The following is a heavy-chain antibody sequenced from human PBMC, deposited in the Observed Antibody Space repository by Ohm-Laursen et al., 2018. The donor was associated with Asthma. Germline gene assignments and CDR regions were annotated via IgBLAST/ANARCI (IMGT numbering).Heavy chain of an antibody. J-gene: IGHJ3*02. V-gene: IGHV3-11*06. D-gene: IGHD4-17*01. CDR1: GFTFSDYY. Sequence: SLRLSCSASGFTFSDYYMSWIRQAPGKGLEWVSYISSSSSYTNYADSVKGRFTISRDNAKNSLYLQMNSLRAEDTAVYYCASSVSPDYGDYGFGAFDIWGQGTMVTVSS. CDR3: ASSVSPDYGDYGFGAFDI. CDR2: ISSSSSYT.